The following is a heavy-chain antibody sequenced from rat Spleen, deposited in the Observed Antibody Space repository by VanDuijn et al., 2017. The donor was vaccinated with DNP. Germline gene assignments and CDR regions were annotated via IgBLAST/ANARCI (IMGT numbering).Heavy chain of an antibody. J-gene: IGHJ2*01. V-gene: IGHV5S13*01. D-gene: IGHD1-11*01. CDR2: ITTGDINT. CDR3: TRRGYSGDYFDY. Sequence: EVQLVESGGDIVQPGRSLKLSCAASGFIFTNHGMAWVRQAPTKGLEWVASITTGDINTYYRDSVKGRFTISRDNAKNTLYLQMDSLRSEDTASYFCTRRGYSGDYFDYWGQGVMVTVSS. CDR1: GFIFTNHG.